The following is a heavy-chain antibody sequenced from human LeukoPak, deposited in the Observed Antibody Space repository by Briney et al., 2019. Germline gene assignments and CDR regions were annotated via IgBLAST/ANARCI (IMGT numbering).Heavy chain of an antibody. CDR1: GDSISNYY. D-gene: IGHD2-8*01. CDR3: ARDDCTKGLCTWFDP. CDR2: LYTNENT. V-gene: IGHV4-4*07. Sequence: SDTLSLTCTVSGDSISNYYWSWIRQPAEKGLEWIGRLYTNENTYYIPSLKSRVTMSVDTSKNQFSLKLSSVTAADTAVYYCARDDCTKGLCTWFDPWGQGTLVTVSS. J-gene: IGHJ5*02.